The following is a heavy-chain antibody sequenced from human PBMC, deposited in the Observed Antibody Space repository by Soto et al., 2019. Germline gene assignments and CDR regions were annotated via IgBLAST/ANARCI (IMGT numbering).Heavy chain of an antibody. CDR2: IYYSGST. CDR1: GGSISSGGYY. CDR3: ARGVYAPMYGDYDLDY. V-gene: IGHV4-31*03. J-gene: IGHJ4*02. Sequence: QVQLQESGPGLVKPSQTLSLTCTVSGGSISSGGYYWSWIRQHPGKGLEWIGYIYYSGSTYYNPSLKSRVTISVDTSKNQFSLKLSSVTAADTAVYYCARGVYAPMYGDYDLDYWGQGTLVTVSS. D-gene: IGHD4-17*01.